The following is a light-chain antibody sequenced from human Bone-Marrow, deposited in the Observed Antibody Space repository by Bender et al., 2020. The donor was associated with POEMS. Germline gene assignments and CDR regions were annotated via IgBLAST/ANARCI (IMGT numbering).Light chain of an antibody. CDR2: SDN. V-gene: IGLV1-44*01. Sequence: QSVLTQPPSASGTPGQRVTISCSGSNSNIGTNAVNWYQQFPGTAPNLLIYSDNQRPSGVPDRCCAFKSGTSASLAISGLQSEDETDYYCAAWDAGMSGGVVGGGTKRTVL. CDR1: NSNIGTNA. CDR3: AAWDAGMSGGV. J-gene: IGLJ3*02.